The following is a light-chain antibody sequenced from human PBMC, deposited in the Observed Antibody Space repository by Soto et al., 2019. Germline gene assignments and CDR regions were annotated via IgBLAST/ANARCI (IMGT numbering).Light chain of an antibody. CDR3: QQYGSSPLLT. J-gene: IGKJ4*01. CDR1: QSVSTNY. CDR2: GAS. Sequence: EIVLTQSPGTLSVSPGETATLPCRASQSVSTNYLAWYQQKPGQAPRLLIYGASTKATGIPDRFSGSGSGTDFTLTISRLEPEDIAVYYCQQYGSSPLLTFGGGTKVEIK. V-gene: IGKV3-20*01.